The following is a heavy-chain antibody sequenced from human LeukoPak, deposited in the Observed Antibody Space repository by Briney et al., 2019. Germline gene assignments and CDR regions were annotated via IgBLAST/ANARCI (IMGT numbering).Heavy chain of an antibody. CDR2: INPSGVST. D-gene: IGHD3-9*01. Sequence: ASVKVSCKASGYTFTSYYMHWVRQAPGQGLEWMGIINPSGVSTSYAQKFQGRVTMTRDTSTSTVYMELSSLRSEDTAVYYCARWYYDILTGYYRARGLGAFDIWGQGTMVTVSS. CDR3: ARWYYDILTGYYRARGLGAFDI. CDR1: GYTFTSYY. V-gene: IGHV1-46*01. J-gene: IGHJ3*02.